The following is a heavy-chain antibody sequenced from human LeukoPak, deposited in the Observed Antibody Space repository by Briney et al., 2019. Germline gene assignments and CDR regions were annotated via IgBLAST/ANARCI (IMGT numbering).Heavy chain of an antibody. CDR1: GFTFSSYS. Sequence: GGSLRISCAASGFTFSSYSMNWVRQAPGNGLEWVSSISGSGSYIYYADSMKGRFTISRDNAKSSLYLQLNSLRADDTAVYYCAREPGINWNYGGDFDYWGQGTLVTVSS. D-gene: IGHD1-7*01. J-gene: IGHJ4*02. CDR2: ISGSGSYI. CDR3: AREPGINWNYGGDFDY. V-gene: IGHV3-21*01.